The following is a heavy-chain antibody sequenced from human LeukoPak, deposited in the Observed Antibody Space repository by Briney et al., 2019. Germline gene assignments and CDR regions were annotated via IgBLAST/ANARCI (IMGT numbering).Heavy chain of an antibody. CDR2: IGRTGDI. D-gene: IGHD2-15*01. CDR3: AKSRYCSGGSCPFAFDI. CDR1: GFTFSNYA. V-gene: IGHV3-23*01. Sequence: PGGSLRLSCAASGFTFSNYAMTWVRQAPGKGLEWVSVIGRTGDIFYADSVKGRFTISRDNSKNTLYLQMNSLRAEDTAVYYCAKSRYCSGGSCPFAFDIWGQGTMVTVSS. J-gene: IGHJ3*02.